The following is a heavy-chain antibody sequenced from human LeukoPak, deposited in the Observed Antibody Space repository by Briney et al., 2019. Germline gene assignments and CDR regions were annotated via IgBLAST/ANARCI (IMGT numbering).Heavy chain of an antibody. J-gene: IGHJ5*02. CDR1: GFTFSSYG. V-gene: IGHV3-30*18. CDR2: ISYDGSNK. Sequence: QPGRSLRLSCAASGFTFSSYGMHWVRQAPGKGLEWVAGISYDGSNKYYADSVKGRFTISRDNSKNTLYLQMNSLRAEDTAVYYCAKDRGVAGLNWFDPWGQGTLVTVSS. CDR3: AKDRGVAGLNWFDP. D-gene: IGHD3-10*01.